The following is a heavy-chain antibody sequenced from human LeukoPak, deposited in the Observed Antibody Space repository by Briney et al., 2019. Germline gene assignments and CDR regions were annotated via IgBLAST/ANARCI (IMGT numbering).Heavy chain of an antibody. Sequence: ASVKVSCKASGYTFTSYYMHWVRQAPGQGLEWMGWINPNSGGTNYAQKFQGRVTMTRDTSISTAYMELSRLRSDDTAVYYCARDWDGSGYYYYMDVWGKGTTVTVSS. CDR1: GYTFTSYY. D-gene: IGHD3-10*01. J-gene: IGHJ6*03. CDR3: ARDWDGSGYYYYMDV. CDR2: INPNSGGT. V-gene: IGHV1-2*02.